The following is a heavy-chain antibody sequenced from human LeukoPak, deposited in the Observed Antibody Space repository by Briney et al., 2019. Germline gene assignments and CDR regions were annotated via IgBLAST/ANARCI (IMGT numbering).Heavy chain of an antibody. CDR1: GFTFSSYW. Sequence: SGGSLRLSCAASGFTFSSYWMHWVRQAPGKGLVWVSRINSDGSSTNYADSVKGRFTISRDNAKNTLFLQSNGLRAEDTAVYYCARYSSSSGGASYYLDYWGHGTLVTVSS. D-gene: IGHD6-6*01. J-gene: IGHJ4*01. V-gene: IGHV3-74*01. CDR2: INSDGSST. CDR3: ARYSSSSGGASYYLDY.